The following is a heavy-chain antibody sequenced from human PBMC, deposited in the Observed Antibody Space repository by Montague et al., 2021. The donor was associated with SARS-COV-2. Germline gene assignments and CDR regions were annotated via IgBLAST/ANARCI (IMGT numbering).Heavy chain of an antibody. CDR3: ARELPVTTLFYYFGMDV. V-gene: IGHV4-39*07. J-gene: IGHJ6*02. D-gene: IGHD4-11*01. CDR1: GASINNSPYY. CDR2: IFYSGST. Sequence: SETLSLTCSVAGASINNSPYYWGWIRQPPGRGPEWIGSIFYSGSTYYKPSLMSRVTIPVDTSKNQFSLKLSSVTAADTAVYYCARELPVTTLFYYFGMDVWGQGTTVTVSS.